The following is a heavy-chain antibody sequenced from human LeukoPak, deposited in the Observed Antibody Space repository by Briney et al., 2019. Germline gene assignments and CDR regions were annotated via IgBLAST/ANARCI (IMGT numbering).Heavy chain of an antibody. J-gene: IGHJ4*02. V-gene: IGHV1-69*05. CDR1: GGTFSSYA. Sequence: ASVKVSCKASGGTFSSYAISWVRQAPGQGLEWMGGIIPIFGTANYAQKFQGRVTMTRDMSTSTVYMELSSLRSEDTAVYYCAREAAIAARGTESFDYWGQGTLVTVSS. CDR2: IIPIFGTA. D-gene: IGHD6-6*01. CDR3: AREAAIAARGTESFDY.